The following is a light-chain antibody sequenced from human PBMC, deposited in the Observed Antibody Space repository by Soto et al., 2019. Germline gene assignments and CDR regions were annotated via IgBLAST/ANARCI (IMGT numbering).Light chain of an antibody. V-gene: IGKV1-39*01. CDR3: QQSHGIPYT. CDR2: AAS. CDR1: QTISTY. Sequence: DIQMTQSPSSLSASVGDRVTITCRASQTISTYLNWYQQEPGKAPKLLIYAASSLQSGVPSRFSGSGSGTDFTLSISSLQPEDFAAYYCQQSHGIPYTFGQGTKREIK. J-gene: IGKJ2*01.